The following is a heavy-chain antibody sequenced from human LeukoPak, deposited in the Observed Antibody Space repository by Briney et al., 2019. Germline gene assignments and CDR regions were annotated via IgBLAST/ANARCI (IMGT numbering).Heavy chain of an antibody. CDR1: GFTFSSYA. V-gene: IGHV3-30-3*01. Sequence: GGSLRLSCAASGFTFSSYAMHWVRQAPGKGLEWVAVISYDGSNKYYADSVKGRFTISRDNSKNTLYLQMNSLRAEDTAVYYCARDKESRAVAGTFWFDPWGQGTLVTVSS. CDR2: ISYDGSNK. D-gene: IGHD6-19*01. CDR3: ARDKESRAVAGTFWFDP. J-gene: IGHJ5*02.